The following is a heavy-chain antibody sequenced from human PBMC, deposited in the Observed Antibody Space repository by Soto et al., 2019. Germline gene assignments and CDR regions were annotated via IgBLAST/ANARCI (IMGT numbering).Heavy chain of an antibody. CDR3: GRLSYCNGGSCGHVDL. CDR2: ISFRGNI. D-gene: IGHD2-15*01. V-gene: IGHV4-31*03. Sequence: QVQLQESGPGLGKPSETLSLTCSVSGASINTAGFYWAWIRPLPENGLEWIGHISFRGNIYHNPSLTSSISNSADSSTIQFSMSLISVTAADTAVYYWGRLSYCNGGSCGHVDLWGQGAPLTVSA. CDR1: GASINTAGFY. J-gene: IGHJ5*02.